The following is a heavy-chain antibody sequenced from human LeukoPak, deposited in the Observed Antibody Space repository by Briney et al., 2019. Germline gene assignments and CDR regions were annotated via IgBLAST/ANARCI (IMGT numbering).Heavy chain of an antibody. D-gene: IGHD3-16*01. Sequence: SETLSLTCAVYGGSFSGYYWIWIRQPPGKGLEWIGEISHSGSINYNPSLKSRVIISVDTSKNQFSLKLSSVTAADTAVYYCARAYTSPNGPYWGQGILVTVSS. J-gene: IGHJ4*02. V-gene: IGHV4-34*01. CDR3: ARAYTSPNGPY. CDR1: GGSFSGYY. CDR2: ISHSGSI.